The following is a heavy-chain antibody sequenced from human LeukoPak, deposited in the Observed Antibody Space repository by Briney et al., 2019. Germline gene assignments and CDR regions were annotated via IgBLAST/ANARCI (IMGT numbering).Heavy chain of an antibody. CDR2: IYHRGST. CDR1: GYSISSGYY. CDR3: ARAFIVGVNDWFDP. D-gene: IGHD1-26*01. Sequence: SETLTLTCTVSGYSISSGYYWGWIRQPPGKGLEWIGSIYHRGSTYYNPSLKSRVTISVDTSKNQFYLKLSSVTAADTAVYYCARAFIVGVNDWFDPWGQGTLVTVSS. J-gene: IGHJ5*02. V-gene: IGHV4-38-2*02.